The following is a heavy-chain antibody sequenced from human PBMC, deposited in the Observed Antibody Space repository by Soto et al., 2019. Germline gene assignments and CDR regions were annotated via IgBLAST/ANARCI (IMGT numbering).Heavy chain of an antibody. V-gene: IGHV3-23*01. Sequence: EVQLLESGGGLVQPGGSLRLSCAASGFTFSSYAMSWVRQAPGKGLVWVSAISGSGGSTYYADSVKGRFTISRDNSKNTLYLQINSLRADDTAEYYCAKPPDFWSGYYFYYFDYWGQGTLVTVSS. CDR1: GFTFSSYA. D-gene: IGHD3-3*01. CDR2: ISGSGGST. J-gene: IGHJ4*02. CDR3: AKPPDFWSGYYFYYFDY.